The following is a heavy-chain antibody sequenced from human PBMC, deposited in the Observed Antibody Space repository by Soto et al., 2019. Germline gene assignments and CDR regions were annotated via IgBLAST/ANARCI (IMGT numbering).Heavy chain of an antibody. CDR1: GGSISSYY. CDR2: IYYSGST. CDR3: ARQGYSGYDYDY. D-gene: IGHD5-12*01. V-gene: IGHV4-59*01. Sequence: QVQLQESGPGLVKPSETLSLTCTVSGGSISSYYWSWIRQPPGKGLEWIGYIYYSGSTNYNPSLKSRVTISVDTSKNQFSLKLSSVTAADTAVYYCARQGYSGYDYDYWGQGTLVTVSS. J-gene: IGHJ4*02.